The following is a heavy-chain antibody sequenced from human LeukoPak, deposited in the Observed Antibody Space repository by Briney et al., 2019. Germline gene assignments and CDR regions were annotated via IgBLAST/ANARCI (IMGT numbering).Heavy chain of an antibody. CDR2: ISGSGGTT. CDR3: AKSSNYYVTSGRFDP. D-gene: IGHD3-10*02. CDR1: GFTFSSYA. V-gene: IGHV3-23*01. J-gene: IGHJ5*02. Sequence: GGSLRLSCAASGFTFSSYAVTWVRQAPGKGLEWVSAISGSGGTTSYADSVKGRFTISRDNSMRTLYLQMSSLRAEDTAVYYCAKSSNYYVTSGRFDPWGQGTLVTVSS.